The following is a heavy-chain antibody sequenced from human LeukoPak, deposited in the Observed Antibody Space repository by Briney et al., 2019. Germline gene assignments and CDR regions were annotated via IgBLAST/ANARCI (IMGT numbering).Heavy chain of an antibody. J-gene: IGHJ3*02. CDR1: GGSISRYY. Sequence: SETLSLTCTVSGGSISRYYWSWVRQPPGKGLEWIGYIYYSGSNNYNTSLKRRVTISVEKSKNKCSQEQRYMAAADTAGYYYRRVGWGYDSSGYYYFPNFDIWGQGTMATVSA. V-gene: IGHV4-59*01. CDR2: IYYSGSN. D-gene: IGHD3-22*01. CDR3: RRVGWGYDSSGYYYFPNFDI.